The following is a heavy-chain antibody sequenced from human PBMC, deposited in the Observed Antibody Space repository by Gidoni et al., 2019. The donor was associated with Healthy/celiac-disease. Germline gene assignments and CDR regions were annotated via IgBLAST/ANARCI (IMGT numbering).Heavy chain of an antibody. J-gene: IGHJ5*02. Sequence: QLQLQESGPGLVKPSETLSLTCTVSGGSISSSSYYWGWIRQPPGKGLEWIGSIYYSGSTYYNPSLKSRVTISVDTSKNQFSLKLSSVTAADTAVYYCARHVIVVVTTYGSDWFDPWGQGTLVTVSS. CDR1: GGSISSSSYY. V-gene: IGHV4-39*01. CDR2: IYYSGST. D-gene: IGHD2-21*02. CDR3: ARHVIVVVTTYGSDWFDP.